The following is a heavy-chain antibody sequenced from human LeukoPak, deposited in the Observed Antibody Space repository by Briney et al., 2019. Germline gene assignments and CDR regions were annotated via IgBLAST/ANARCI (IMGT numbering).Heavy chain of an antibody. CDR2: ISGSGDTT. J-gene: IGHJ4*02. D-gene: IGHD6-19*01. CDR1: GFTFNSYG. Sequence: PGGSLRLSCAASGFTFNSYGLSWVRQAPGKGLEWVSAISGSGDTTYYADSVKGRFTISRDNAKNSLYLQMNSLRAEDTAVYYCARGQWLDSLFDCWGQGTLVTVSS. V-gene: IGHV3-23*01. CDR3: ARGQWLDSLFDC.